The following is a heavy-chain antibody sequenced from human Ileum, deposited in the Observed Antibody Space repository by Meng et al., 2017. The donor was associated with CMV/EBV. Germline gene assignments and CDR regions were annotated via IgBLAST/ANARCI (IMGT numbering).Heavy chain of an antibody. CDR3: ARDAVTGTKGRWFDP. D-gene: IGHD6-19*01. J-gene: IGHJ5*02. CDR1: GFTVSSND. CDR2: IYSGGST. V-gene: IGHV3-53*01. Sequence: GESLKISCAASGFTVSSNDMNWVRQPPGKGLEWVSLIYSGGSTYYTDSVKGRFTIYRDSSKNTLYRQMNSLRAEDTAVYYFARDAVTGTKGRWFDPWGQGTLVTVSS.